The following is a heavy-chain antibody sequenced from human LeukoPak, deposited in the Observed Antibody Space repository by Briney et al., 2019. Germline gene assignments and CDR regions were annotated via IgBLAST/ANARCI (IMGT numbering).Heavy chain of an antibody. D-gene: IGHD6-19*01. Sequence: ASVTVSCKASGGTFSSYAISWVRQAPGQGLEWMGGIIPIFGTANYAQKFQGRVTITADESTSTAYMELSSLRSEDTAVYYCARDRSAGSGWSNLDYWGQGTLVTVSS. CDR1: GGTFSSYA. CDR3: ARDRSAGSGWSNLDY. V-gene: IGHV1-69*13. J-gene: IGHJ4*02. CDR2: IIPIFGTA.